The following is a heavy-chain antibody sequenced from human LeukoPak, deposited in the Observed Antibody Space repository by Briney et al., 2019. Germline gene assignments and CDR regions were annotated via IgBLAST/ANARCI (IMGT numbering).Heavy chain of an antibody. CDR2: ISYDGSNK. J-gene: IGHJ4*02. V-gene: IGHV3-30*04. CDR1: GFTFSSYA. D-gene: IGHD3-10*01. Sequence: GGSLRLSCAASGFTFSSYAMHWVRQAPGKGLEWVAVISYDGSNKYYADSVKGRFTISRDNSKNTLYLQMNSLRAEDTAVYYCARGRRDLWFGELFRATYYFDYWGQGTLVTVSS. CDR3: ARGRRDLWFGELFRATYYFDY.